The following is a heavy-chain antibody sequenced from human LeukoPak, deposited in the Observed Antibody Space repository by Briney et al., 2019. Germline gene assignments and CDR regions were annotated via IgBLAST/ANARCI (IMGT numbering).Heavy chain of an antibody. CDR2: IYHSGST. D-gene: IGHD3-22*01. CDR3: ARDPPLDYYDSSGYIAIGD. V-gene: IGHV4-30-2*01. J-gene: IGHJ4*02. CDR1: GGSISSGGYY. Sequence: PSQTLSLTCTVSGGSISSGGYYWSWIRQPPGKGLEWIGYIYHSGSTYYNPSLKSRVTISVDRSKNQFSLKLSSVTAADTAVYYCARDPPLDYYDSSGYIAIGDWGQGTLVTVSS.